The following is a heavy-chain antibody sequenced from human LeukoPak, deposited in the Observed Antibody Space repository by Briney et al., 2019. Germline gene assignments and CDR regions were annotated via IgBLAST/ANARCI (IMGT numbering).Heavy chain of an antibody. D-gene: IGHD2-15*01. CDR3: ARVRRYCSGGSCPNWFDP. Sequence: ASVKVSCKASGYTFTSYYMHWVRQAPGQGLEWMGIINPSGGSTSYAQEFQGRVTMTRDASTSTVYMELSSLRSEDTAVYYCARVRRYCSGGSCPNWFDPWGQGTLVTVSS. CDR2: INPSGGST. CDR1: GYTFTSYY. V-gene: IGHV1-46*01. J-gene: IGHJ5*02.